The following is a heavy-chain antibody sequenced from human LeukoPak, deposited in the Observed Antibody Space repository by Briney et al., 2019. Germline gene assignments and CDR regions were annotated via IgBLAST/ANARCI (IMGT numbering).Heavy chain of an antibody. CDR1: GFLLSIYS. CDR2: ISYDGCNK. J-gene: IGHJ6*04. D-gene: IGHD3-10*01. Sequence: GGSLRLLCAASGFLLSIYSMQWVRGARGKGLEWVAVISYDGCNKYYADSVKDRFHISRNNYKNTLYLKMSSLSTEESTVYYCARGYGNWFGELLTPFLYYGYGMDVWGKGTTVTVSS. V-gene: IGHV3-30*04. CDR3: ARGYGNWFGELLTPFLYYGYGMDV.